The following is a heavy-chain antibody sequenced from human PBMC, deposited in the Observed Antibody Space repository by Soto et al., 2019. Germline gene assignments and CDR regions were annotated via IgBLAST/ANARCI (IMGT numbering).Heavy chain of an antibody. D-gene: IGHD3-22*01. Sequence: ASVKVSCKASGYTFTSYAMHWVRQAPGQRLEWMGWINAGNGNTKYSQKFQGRVTITRDTSASTAYMELSSLRSEDTAVDDGARYYDSSGFDYWGQGTLVTVSS. CDR1: GYTFTSYA. J-gene: IGHJ4*02. V-gene: IGHV1-3*01. CDR3: ARYYDSSGFDY. CDR2: INAGNGNT.